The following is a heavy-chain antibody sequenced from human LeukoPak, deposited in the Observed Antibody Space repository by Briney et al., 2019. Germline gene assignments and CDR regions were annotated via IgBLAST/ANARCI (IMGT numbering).Heavy chain of an antibody. CDR1: GLTFGSYA. J-gene: IGHJ4*02. V-gene: IGHV3-23*01. D-gene: IGHD5-18*01. CDR2: ISGRGDNT. CDR3: ACRNFRTNGGFSYGYYYFDF. Sequence: GQSLRLSCAASGLTFGSYAMSGVRQAPGKGLEWVSSISGRGDNTYYAASVKGRFHISSDNPKNTLYLQMNSLRAEDTAVYYCACRNFRTNGGFSYGYYYFDFWGQGTLVTVSS.